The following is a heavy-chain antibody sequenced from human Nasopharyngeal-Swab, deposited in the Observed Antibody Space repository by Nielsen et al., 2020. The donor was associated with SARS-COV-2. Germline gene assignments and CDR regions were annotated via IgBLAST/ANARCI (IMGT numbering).Heavy chain of an antibody. J-gene: IGHJ3*02. Sequence: ASVKVSCKASGYTFTSYYMHWVRQAPGQGLEWTGIINPSGGSTSYAQKFQGRVTMTRDTSTSTVYMELSSLRSEDTAVYYCARAWLVIAFDIWGQGTMVTVSS. V-gene: IGHV1-46*01. CDR2: INPSGGST. CDR1: GYTFTSYY. D-gene: IGHD6-19*01. CDR3: ARAWLVIAFDI.